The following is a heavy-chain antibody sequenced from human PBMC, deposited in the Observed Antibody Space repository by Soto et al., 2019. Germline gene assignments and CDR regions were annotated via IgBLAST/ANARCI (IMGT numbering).Heavy chain of an antibody. V-gene: IGHV4-34*01. CDR3: AIVATSYDY. CDR2: INHSGST. Sequence: QVQLQQWGAGLLKPSETLSLTCAVYGGSFSGYYWSWIRQPPGKGLEWIGEINHSGSTNYNPSLKSRVTISVDTYKNQFALKLSSVTAADTAVYYCAIVATSYDYWGQGTLVTVSS. CDR1: GGSFSGYY. D-gene: IGHD5-12*01. J-gene: IGHJ4*02.